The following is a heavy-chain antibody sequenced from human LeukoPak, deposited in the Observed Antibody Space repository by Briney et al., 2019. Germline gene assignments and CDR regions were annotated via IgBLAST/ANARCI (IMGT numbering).Heavy chain of an antibody. CDR3: ARHQGDWINFDY. CDR1: GGSISSYY. CDR2: IYYSGST. D-gene: IGHD1-1*01. V-gene: IGHV4-59*08. J-gene: IGHJ4*02. Sequence: SETLSLTCTVSGGSISSYYWSWIRQPPGKGLEWIGYIYYSGSTNYNPSLKSRVTISVDTSKNQFSLKLSSVTAADTAVYYCARHQGDWINFDYWGQGTLVTVSS.